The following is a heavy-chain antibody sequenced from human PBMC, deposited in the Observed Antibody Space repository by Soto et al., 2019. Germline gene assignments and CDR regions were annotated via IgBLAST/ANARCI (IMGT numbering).Heavy chain of an antibody. J-gene: IGHJ4*02. CDR2: ISDSSSTI. V-gene: IGHV3-48*01. D-gene: IGHD6-13*01. Sequence: PGGSLSLSCAASGFTFSTYNMNWVRQAPGKGLEWVSYISDSSSTIHYADSVKGRFTISRDNAKNSLYLQMNSLRAEDTAVYYCAKRAAGTSFDYWGQGTLVNVSS. CDR3: AKRAAGTSFDY. CDR1: GFTFSTYN.